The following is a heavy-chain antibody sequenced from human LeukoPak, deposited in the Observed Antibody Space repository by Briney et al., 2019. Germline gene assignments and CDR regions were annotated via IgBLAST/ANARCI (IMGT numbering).Heavy chain of an antibody. CDR3: ARMLSAVTTVEES. D-gene: IGHD4-11*01. J-gene: IGHJ4*02. Sequence: GGSLRLSCAASGFTFSSYSMNWVRQAPGKGLEWVSSISSSSSYIYYADSVKGRFTISRDNAKNSLYLQMNSLRAEDTAVYYCARMLSAVTTVEESWGQGTLVTVSS. V-gene: IGHV3-21*01. CDR1: GFTFSSYS. CDR2: ISSSSSYI.